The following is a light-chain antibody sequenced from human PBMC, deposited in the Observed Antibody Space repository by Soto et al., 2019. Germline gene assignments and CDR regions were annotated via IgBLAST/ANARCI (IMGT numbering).Light chain of an antibody. CDR1: QVIRVD. Sequence: GDRVIITCPASQVIRVDVGWLQQRPGHAPNLLIYAASTLHTGVPSTFTGSGSGTDFTLTINDLQPEDVATYFCLQDYDFPYTFGQGTKLEI. J-gene: IGKJ2*01. CDR3: LQDYDFPYT. V-gene: IGKV1-6*01. CDR2: AAS.